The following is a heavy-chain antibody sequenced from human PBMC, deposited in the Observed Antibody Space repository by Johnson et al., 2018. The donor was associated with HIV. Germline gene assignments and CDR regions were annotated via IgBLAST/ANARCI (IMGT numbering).Heavy chain of an antibody. CDR1: GFTFSSYA. CDR2: ISYDGSNK. V-gene: IGHV3-30*04. J-gene: IGHJ3*02. CDR3: ARGDYYDSSGFFIDAFDI. Sequence: VQLVESGGGVVQPGRSLRLSCAASGFTFSSYAMHWVRQAPGKGLEWVAVISYDGSNKYYADSVKGRFTISRDNAKSSLYLQMNSLRAEDTAVYYCARGDYYDSSGFFIDAFDIWGQGTVVTVSS. D-gene: IGHD3-22*01.